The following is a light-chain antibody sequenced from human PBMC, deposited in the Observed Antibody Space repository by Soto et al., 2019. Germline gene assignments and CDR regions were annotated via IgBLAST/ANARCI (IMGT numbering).Light chain of an antibody. J-gene: IGLJ3*02. CDR1: SSDVGGYNY. V-gene: IGLV2-8*01. Sequence: QSALTQPPSASGSPGQSVTISCTGTSSDVGGYNYVSWYQQYPGKAPKIMIYEVSERPSGVPVRFSGSKSGNTASLTVSGLQAEDDADYYCSSYAGTNNLVFGAGTRLTVL. CDR2: EVS. CDR3: SSYAGTNNLV.